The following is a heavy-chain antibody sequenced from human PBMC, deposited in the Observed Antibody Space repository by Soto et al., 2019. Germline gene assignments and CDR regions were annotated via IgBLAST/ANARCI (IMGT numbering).Heavy chain of an antibody. J-gene: IGHJ6*02. V-gene: IGHV4-39*01. CDR2: IYYSGST. D-gene: IGHD3-22*01. CDR3: ARRLYYDSSGFEGGGMDV. Sequence: SENASITCTVHGGSISRSSSHWGWIRQPPGKGLVWIGSIYYSGSTYYNPSLKSRVTISVDTSKNQFSLKLSSVTAADTAVYYCARRLYYDSSGFEGGGMDVWGQGTTVT. CDR1: GGSISRSSSH.